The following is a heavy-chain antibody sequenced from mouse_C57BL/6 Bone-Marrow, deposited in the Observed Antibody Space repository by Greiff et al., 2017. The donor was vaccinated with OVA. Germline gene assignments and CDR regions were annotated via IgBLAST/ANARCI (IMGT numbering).Heavy chain of an antibody. CDR2: IDPNSGGT. CDR3: AREGTTVVAGYFDV. Sequence: VQLQQPGAELVKPGASVKLSCKASGYTFTSSWMHWVKQRPGRGLEWIGRIDPNSGGTKYNEKFKSKATLTVDKSSSTAYMQLSSLTSEDSAVDYCAREGTTVVAGYFDVWGTGTTVTVSS. J-gene: IGHJ1*03. V-gene: IGHV1-72*01. D-gene: IGHD1-1*01. CDR1: GYTFTSSW.